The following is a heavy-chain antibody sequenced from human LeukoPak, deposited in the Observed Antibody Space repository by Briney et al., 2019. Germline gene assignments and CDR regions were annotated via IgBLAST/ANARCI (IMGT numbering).Heavy chain of an antibody. CDR2: ISPSGGST. D-gene: IGHD2-2*01. J-gene: IGHJ5*02. V-gene: IGHV1-46*01. Sequence: ASVKVSCKAFGYTFTSNYMHWVRQAPGQGPEWMGVISPSGGSTTYAQKFQGRVTLTRDMSTSTDYLELSSLRSEDTAVYYCARDVTATYHWFDPWGQGTLVTVSS. CDR1: GYTFTSNY. CDR3: ARDVTATYHWFDP.